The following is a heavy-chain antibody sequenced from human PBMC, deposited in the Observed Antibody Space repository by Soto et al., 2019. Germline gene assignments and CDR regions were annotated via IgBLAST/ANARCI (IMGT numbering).Heavy chain of an antibody. Sequence: GGSLRLSCAASGFSFRSYAMGWVRQAPGKGLAWVSSISAGGDGTYYADSVKGRFTISRDNSKNTLYLQMDSLRAEDTAVYYCADGGRYPYFWVQGTLVTVSS. V-gene: IGHV3-23*01. D-gene: IGHD1-26*01. CDR3: ADGGRYPYF. CDR1: GFSFRSYA. J-gene: IGHJ4*02. CDR2: ISAGGDGT.